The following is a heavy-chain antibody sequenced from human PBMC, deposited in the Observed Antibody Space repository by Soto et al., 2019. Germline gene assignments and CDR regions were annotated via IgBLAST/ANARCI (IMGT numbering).Heavy chain of an antibody. V-gene: IGHV1-18*04. CDR3: ARKYYDSSGYKGGVDL. J-gene: IGHJ2*01. CDR2: ISAYNGNT. CDR1: GYTFTGYG. Sequence: SVKVCWKASGYTFTGYGMSCVRQAPGQGLEWMGWISAYNGNTNYAQKLQGRVTMTTDTSTSTAYMELRSLRSDDTAVYYCARKYYDSSGYKGGVDLWGRGTLVTGS. D-gene: IGHD3-22*01.